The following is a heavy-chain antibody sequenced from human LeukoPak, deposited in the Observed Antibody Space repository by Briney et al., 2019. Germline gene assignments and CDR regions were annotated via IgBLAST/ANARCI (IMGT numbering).Heavy chain of an antibody. D-gene: IGHD6-19*01. Sequence: LSGGSLRLSCAASGFTFSNYAMSWVRQAPGKGLEWVSGINWNGGSTGYADSVKGRFTISRDNAKNSLYLQMNSLRAEDTALYYCARHSSGWWPPPSGIDYWGQGTLVTVSS. CDR3: ARHSSGWWPPPSGIDY. J-gene: IGHJ4*02. CDR2: INWNGGST. V-gene: IGHV3-20*04. CDR1: GFTFSNYA.